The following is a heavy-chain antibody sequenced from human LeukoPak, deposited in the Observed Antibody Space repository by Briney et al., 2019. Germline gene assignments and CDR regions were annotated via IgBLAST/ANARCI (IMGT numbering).Heavy chain of an antibody. CDR3: ARYPFDYWGRGTFDY. CDR2: INPSGGST. Sequence: ASVKVSCKASGYTFTSYYMHWVRQAPGQGLEWMGIINPSGGSTSYAQKFQGRVTMTRDTSTSTVYMELSSLRSEDTAVYYCARYPFDYWGRGTFDYWGQGTLVTVPP. J-gene: IGHJ4*02. CDR1: GYTFTSYY. D-gene: IGHD3-9*01. V-gene: IGHV1-46*01.